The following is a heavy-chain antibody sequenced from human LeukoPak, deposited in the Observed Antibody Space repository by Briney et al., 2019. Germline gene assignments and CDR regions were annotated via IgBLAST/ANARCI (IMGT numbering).Heavy chain of an antibody. D-gene: IGHD3/OR15-3a*01. CDR1: GFTFSSYA. V-gene: IGHV3-30*04. Sequence: GGSLRLSCAASGFTFSSYAMHWVRQAPGKGLEWVALISYDGSNKYYADSVKGRFTISRDNSKSTLYLQMNSLRAEDTAVYYCARDSGFSGTQRGEYWGQGTLVTVSS. J-gene: IGHJ4*02. CDR3: ARDSGFSGTQRGEY. CDR2: ISYDGSNK.